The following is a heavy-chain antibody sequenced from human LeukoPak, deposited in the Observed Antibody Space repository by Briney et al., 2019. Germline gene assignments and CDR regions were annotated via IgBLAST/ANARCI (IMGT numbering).Heavy chain of an antibody. Sequence: GASVKVSCKASGYTFTSYGTSWVRQAPGQGLEWMGWISAYNGNTNYAQKLQGRVTMTTDTSTSTAYMELRSLRSDDTAVYYCARDTGYLAAAGEFDYWGQGTLVTVSS. J-gene: IGHJ4*02. CDR3: ARDTGYLAAAGEFDY. D-gene: IGHD6-13*01. CDR2: ISAYNGNT. CDR1: GYTFTSYG. V-gene: IGHV1-18*01.